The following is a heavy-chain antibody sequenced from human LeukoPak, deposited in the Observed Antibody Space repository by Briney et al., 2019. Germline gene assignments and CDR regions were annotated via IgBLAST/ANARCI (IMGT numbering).Heavy chain of an antibody. J-gene: IGHJ4*02. Sequence: SETLSLTCTVSGGSISTYYWSWIRQPPGKGLEWIGYIYYTGSTNYNPSLKSRVTISVDTSKNQFSLKLSSVTAADTAVYFCARGRGVTDYWGQGTLVTVSS. D-gene: IGHD4-23*01. V-gene: IGHV4-59*01. CDR2: IYYTGST. CDR1: GGSISTYY. CDR3: ARGRGVTDY.